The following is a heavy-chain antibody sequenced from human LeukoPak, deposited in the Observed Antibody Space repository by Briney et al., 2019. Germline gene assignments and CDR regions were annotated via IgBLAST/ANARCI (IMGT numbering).Heavy chain of an antibody. J-gene: IGHJ4*02. V-gene: IGHV3-64*01. D-gene: IGHD4-23*01. CDR2: ISSSGDST. CDR1: GFTFSSYA. CDR3: ASSYGSNKNPFEY. Sequence: SGGSLRLSCAASGFTFSSYAMHWVRQAPGKGLEYVSAISSSGDSTYYANSVSGRFTISRDNSKNTLYLQMGSLRAEDTAVYYFASSYGSNKNPFEYWGQGTLVTVSS.